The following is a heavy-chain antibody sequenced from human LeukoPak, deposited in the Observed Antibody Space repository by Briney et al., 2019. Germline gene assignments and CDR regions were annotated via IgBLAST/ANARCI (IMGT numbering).Heavy chain of an antibody. V-gene: IGHV1-2*02. CDR2: INPNSGGT. Sequence: ASVKVSCKASGYTFTGYYMHWVRQAPGQGLEWMGWINPNSGGTNYAQKFQGRVTMTRDTSISTAYMELSRLRSDDTAVYYWAGGGAGGLAYYYYYMDVWGKGTTVTVSS. CDR1: GYTFTGYY. CDR3: AGGGAGGLAYYYYYMDV. D-gene: IGHD3-10*01. J-gene: IGHJ6*03.